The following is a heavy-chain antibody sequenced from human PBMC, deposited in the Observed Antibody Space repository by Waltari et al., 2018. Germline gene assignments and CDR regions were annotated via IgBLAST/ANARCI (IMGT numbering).Heavy chain of an antibody. D-gene: IGHD3-10*01. J-gene: IGHJ6*02. CDR1: GFTFSHFG. Sequence: EAQLLESGGGLVQPGGSLSISCAASGFTFSHFGMSWVRQAPGKGLEWVSGFRGTGGSTSYADSVKGRFTISRDNSKNTLYLQMNRLRAEDSAVYYCAKGPYYGSAIGMDVWGQGTTVAVSS. CDR2: FRGTGGST. CDR3: AKGPYYGSAIGMDV. V-gene: IGHV3-23*01.